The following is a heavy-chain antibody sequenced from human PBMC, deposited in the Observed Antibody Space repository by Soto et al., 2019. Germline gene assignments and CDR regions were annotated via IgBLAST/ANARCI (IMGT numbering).Heavy chain of an antibody. CDR3: AKAARGWFELFVY. Sequence: GALRLSCAASGFTFSSYAMSWVRQAPGKGLEWVSAISGSGGSTYYADSVKGRFTISRDNSKSTLYLQMNSLRAVDTVVYYCAKAARGWFELFVYWGQGTLVTVSS. D-gene: IGHD6-19*01. V-gene: IGHV3-23*01. J-gene: IGHJ4*02. CDR2: ISGSGGST. CDR1: GFTFSSYA.